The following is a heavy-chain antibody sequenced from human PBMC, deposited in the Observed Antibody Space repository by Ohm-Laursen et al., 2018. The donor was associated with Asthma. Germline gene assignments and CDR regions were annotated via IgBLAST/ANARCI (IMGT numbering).Heavy chain of an antibody. CDR2: IYYSGIT. Sequence: TLSLTCTVSGDSISSGNNYWSWIRQHPGKGLEWIGYIYYSGITYSNPSLRSRVCISVDTSKNQFSLKLSPVTAADTAVYYCARGSFYYESTGYYFFDHWGQGALVTVSS. D-gene: IGHD3-22*01. CDR1: GDSISSGNNY. CDR3: ARGSFYYESTGYYFFDH. V-gene: IGHV4-31*03. J-gene: IGHJ4*02.